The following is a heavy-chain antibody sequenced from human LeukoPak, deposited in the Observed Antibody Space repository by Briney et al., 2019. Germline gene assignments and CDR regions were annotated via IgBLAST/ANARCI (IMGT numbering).Heavy chain of an antibody. CDR1: GYTFTSYD. CDR2: MNPNSGNT. CDR3: ARTRTTVTKSIHGY. J-gene: IGHJ4*02. D-gene: IGHD4-17*01. Sequence: ASVKVSCKASGYTFTSYDINWVRQATGQGLEWMGWMNPNSGNTGYAQKFQGRVTMTRNTSISTAYMELSSLRSEDTAVYYCARTRTTVTKSIHGYWGQGTLVTVSS. V-gene: IGHV1-8*01.